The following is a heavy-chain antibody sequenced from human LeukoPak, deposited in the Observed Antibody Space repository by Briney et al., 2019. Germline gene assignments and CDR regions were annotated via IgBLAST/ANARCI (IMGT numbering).Heavy chain of an antibody. CDR1: GYTFTNNW. CDR2: INPTGTST. D-gene: IGHD3-10*01. V-gene: IGHV1-46*01. CDR3: ARNHSVGDIAWWFDP. J-gene: IGHJ5*02. Sequence: ASVKVSCKTSGYTFTNNWMHWVRQAPGQGLEWVGVINPTGTSTLYAQNFQGRVTLTRDMSTTTDYMELRSLTSEDTAVYYCARNHSVGDIAWWFDPWGQGTLVSVSS.